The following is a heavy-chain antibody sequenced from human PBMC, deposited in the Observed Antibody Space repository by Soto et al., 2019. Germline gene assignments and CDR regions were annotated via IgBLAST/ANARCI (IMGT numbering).Heavy chain of an antibody. CDR3: AKYKGRYDILTGYPID. J-gene: IGHJ4*02. CDR1: GFTFDDYA. V-gene: IGHV3-9*01. Sequence: GGSLRLSCAASGFTFDDYAMHWVRQAPGKGLEWVSGISWNSGSIGYADSVKGRFTISRDNAKNSLYLQMNSLRAEDTALYYCAKYKGRYDILTGYPIDWGQGTLVTVSS. D-gene: IGHD3-9*01. CDR2: ISWNSGSI.